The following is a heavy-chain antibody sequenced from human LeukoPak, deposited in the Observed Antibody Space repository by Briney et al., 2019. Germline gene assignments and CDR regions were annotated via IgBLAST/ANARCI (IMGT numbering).Heavy chain of an antibody. V-gene: IGHV3-23*01. CDR1: GFTFSSYG. CDR3: AKKVGAITRSYYYYYYMDV. J-gene: IGHJ6*03. Sequence: PGGTLRLSCAASGFTFSSYGMSWVRQAPGKGLEWVSAISGSGGSTYYADSVKGRFTISRDNSKNTLYLQMNRLRAEDTAVYYCAKKVGAITRSYYYYYYMDVWGKGTTVTISS. CDR2: ISGSGGST. D-gene: IGHD1-26*01.